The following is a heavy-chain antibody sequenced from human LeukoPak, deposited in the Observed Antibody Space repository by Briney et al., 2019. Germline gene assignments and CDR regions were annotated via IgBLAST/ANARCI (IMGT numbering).Heavy chain of an antibody. V-gene: IGHV1-2*02. CDR1: GYTFTGYY. Sequence: GASVKVSCKASGYTFTGYYMHWVRQAPGQGLEWMGLINPNSGGTNYAQKFQGRVTMTRDTSISTAYMELSRLRSDATAVYYCARYLDYSGFGYWGQGTLVTVSS. J-gene: IGHJ4*02. CDR3: ARYLDYSGFGY. CDR2: INPNSGGT. D-gene: IGHD3/OR15-3a*01.